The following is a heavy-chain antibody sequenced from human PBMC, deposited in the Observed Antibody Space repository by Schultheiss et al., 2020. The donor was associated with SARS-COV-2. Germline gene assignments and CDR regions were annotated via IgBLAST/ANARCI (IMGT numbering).Heavy chain of an antibody. V-gene: IGHV3-74*03. CDR1: GFTFSSYW. Sequence: GGSLRLSCGASGFTFSSYWMHWVRQAPGEGLVWVSRINTDGSTTKYADSVKGRFTVSRDNAKNTLYLQMNSLRAEDTAVYYCARVSGGAFDLWGRGTMVTVSS. D-gene: IGHD1-26*01. CDR2: INTDGSTT. CDR3: ARVSGGAFDL. J-gene: IGHJ3*01.